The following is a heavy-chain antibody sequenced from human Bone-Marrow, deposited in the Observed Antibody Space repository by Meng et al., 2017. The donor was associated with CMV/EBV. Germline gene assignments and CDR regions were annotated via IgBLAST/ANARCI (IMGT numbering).Heavy chain of an antibody. V-gene: IGHV1-8*03. Sequence: ASVKVSCKASGYTFTGYYIHWVRQAPGQGLEWMGWINPNSGNTGYAQKFQGRVTITRNTSISTAYMELSSLRSEDTAVYYCARAYSNYVEYNWFDPWGQGTLVTVSS. CDR2: INPNSGNT. CDR3: ARAYSNYVEYNWFDP. J-gene: IGHJ5*02. CDR1: GYTFTGYY. D-gene: IGHD4-11*01.